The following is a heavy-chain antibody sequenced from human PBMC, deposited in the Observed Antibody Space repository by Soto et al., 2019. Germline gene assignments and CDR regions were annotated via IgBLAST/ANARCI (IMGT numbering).Heavy chain of an antibody. J-gene: IGHJ5*02. Sequence: PSETLSLTCAVYGGSFSGYYWSWIRQPPGKGLEWFGEINHSGSTNYNPSLKSRVTISVDTSKNQFSLKLSSVTAADTAVYYCARAPRGGIQLWSRDYNWFDPWGQGTLVTVSS. CDR3: ARAPRGGIQLWSRDYNWFDP. D-gene: IGHD5-18*01. V-gene: IGHV4-34*01. CDR1: GGSFSGYY. CDR2: INHSGST.